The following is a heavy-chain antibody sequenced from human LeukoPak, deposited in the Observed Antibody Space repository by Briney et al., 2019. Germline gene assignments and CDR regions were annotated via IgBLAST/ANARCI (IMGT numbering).Heavy chain of an antibody. D-gene: IGHD3-22*01. Sequence: SETLSLTCTVSDDSVSSDNYYWSWIRQPPGKGLEWIGYVFYSGSTNYSPSLKSRVTISLDTSKNQFSLKLTSVTAADTAVYYCARSPSGYRFDYWGQGTLVTVSS. CDR2: VFYSGST. CDR3: ARSPSGYRFDY. CDR1: DDSVSSDNYY. J-gene: IGHJ4*02. V-gene: IGHV4-61*01.